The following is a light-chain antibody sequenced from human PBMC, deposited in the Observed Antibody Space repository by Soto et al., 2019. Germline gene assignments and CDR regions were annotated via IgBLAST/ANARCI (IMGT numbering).Light chain of an antibody. CDR3: QQYNSYSIT. Sequence: DIQMSQSPSSLSASVGDRVTITCRASQSISSWLAWYQQKSGKAPELLIYDTSTLQSGVPSRFSGSGSETDFTLTISSLQPDDFATYYCQQYNSYSITFGQGTRLEIK. CDR1: QSISSW. J-gene: IGKJ5*01. CDR2: DTS. V-gene: IGKV1-5*01.